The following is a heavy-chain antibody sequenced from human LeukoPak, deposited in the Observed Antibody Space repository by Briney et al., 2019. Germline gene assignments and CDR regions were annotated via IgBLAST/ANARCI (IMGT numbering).Heavy chain of an antibody. D-gene: IGHD6-19*01. CDR2: VSNSGSA. V-gene: IGHV4-39*07. CDR3: ARFSSGRFYFDY. Sequence: SGTLSLTCGVSGGSTSKSPYYWAWIRQPPGKGLEWIGSVSNSGSAYYNASLKSRVTISVDTSKNHFSLKVSSVTAADTAIYYCARFSSGRFYFDYWGQGTLVTVSS. CDR1: GGSTSKSPYY. J-gene: IGHJ4*02.